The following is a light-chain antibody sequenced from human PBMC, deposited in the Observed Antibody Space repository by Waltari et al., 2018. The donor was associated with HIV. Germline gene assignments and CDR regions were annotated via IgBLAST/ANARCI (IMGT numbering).Light chain of an antibody. CDR3: QQMNSFT. CDR1: QSIGPW. CDR2: KAS. V-gene: IGKV1-5*03. Sequence: DIQLTQSPSTLSACVGDTVTITCRASQSIGPWLAWYQQKPGKAPKLVIYKASSLEIGIPSRFVGSGSRTQFTLTITCLQPDDFVTYYCQQMNSFTFGPGTKVD. J-gene: IGKJ3*01.